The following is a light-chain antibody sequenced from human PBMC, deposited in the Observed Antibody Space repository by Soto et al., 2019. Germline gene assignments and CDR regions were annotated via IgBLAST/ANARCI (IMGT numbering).Light chain of an antibody. Sequence: EIVLTQSPATLSLSPGERATLSCRASQSVSSYLAWYQQKPGQAPRLLIYDASNRATGIPARFSGSGSGTDFTLPISSLEPEDFAVYYCQQRSNWPPQYTFGQGTKPEIK. J-gene: IGKJ2*01. CDR1: QSVSSY. CDR3: QQRSNWPPQYT. CDR2: DAS. V-gene: IGKV3-11*01.